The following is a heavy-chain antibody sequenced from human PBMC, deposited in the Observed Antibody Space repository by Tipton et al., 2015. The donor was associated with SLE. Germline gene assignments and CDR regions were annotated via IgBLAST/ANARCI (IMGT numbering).Heavy chain of an antibody. D-gene: IGHD1-7*01. V-gene: IGHV4-61*08. CDR3: ARRELRGLFDP. CDR1: GGSISSGGYY. CDR2: IYYGGST. J-gene: IGHJ5*02. Sequence: TLSLTCTVSGGSISSGGYYWSWIRQPPGKGLEWIGYIYYGGSTNYNPSLKSRVTISVDTSKNQFSLKLSSVTAADTAVYYCARRELRGLFDPWGQGTLVIVSS.